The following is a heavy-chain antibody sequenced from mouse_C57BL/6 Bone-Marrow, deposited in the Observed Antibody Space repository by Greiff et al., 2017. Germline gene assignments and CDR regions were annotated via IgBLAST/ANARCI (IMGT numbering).Heavy chain of an antibody. D-gene: IGHD3-1*01. CDR1: GFTFSDYG. J-gene: IGHJ4*01. CDR2: ISNLAYSI. Sequence: EVKLMESGGGLVQPGGSLKLSCAASGFTFSDYGMAWVRQAPRKGPEWVAFISNLAYSIYYADTVTGRFTISIENAKNTLYLEMSSLRSEDTAMYYCARRGLKAMDYWGQGTSVTVSS. V-gene: IGHV5-15*04. CDR3: ARRGLKAMDY.